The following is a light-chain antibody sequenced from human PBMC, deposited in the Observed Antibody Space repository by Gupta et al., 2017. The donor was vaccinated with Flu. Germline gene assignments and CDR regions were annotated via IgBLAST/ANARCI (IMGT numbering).Light chain of an antibody. CDR1: NIGSKA. CDR3: QVWDSSSDHVV. J-gene: IGLJ2*01. V-gene: IGLV3-21*02. Sequence: SYVLTQPPSVSVAPGQTARITCGGNNIGSKAVHWYQREPGQAPVLIVNDDSARPSGIPERFSGSNSGNTATLTITRVEAGDEADYYWQVWDSSSDHVVFGGGTKLTVL. CDR2: DDS.